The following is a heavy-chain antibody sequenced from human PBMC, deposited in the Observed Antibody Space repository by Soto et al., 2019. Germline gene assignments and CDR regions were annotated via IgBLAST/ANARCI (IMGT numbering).Heavy chain of an antibody. V-gene: IGHV1-18*01. CDR1: GYTFTSYG. J-gene: IGHJ6*02. CDR2: ISAYNGNT. D-gene: IGHD3-22*01. CDR3: AREGITMIVVVTPRYYGMDV. Sequence: ASVKVSCTASGYTFTSYGISWVRQAPGQGLEWMGWISAYNGNTNYAQKLQGRVTMTTDTSTSTAYMELRSLRSDDTAVYYCAREGITMIVVVTPRYYGMDVWGQGTTVTVSS.